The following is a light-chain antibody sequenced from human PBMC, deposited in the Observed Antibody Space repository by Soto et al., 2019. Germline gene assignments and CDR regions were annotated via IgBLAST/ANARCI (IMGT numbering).Light chain of an antibody. CDR2: DAS. CDR3: QQRNNWPPSIT. Sequence: EIVLTHSPGTLSLSPEERATLSCSASQSISSSYLGWYQQKPGQAPRLLIHDASSRATGIPARFSGSGAWADFPPTISSLEPEDFALYYWQQRNNWPPSITFGQGTRLEIK. V-gene: IGKV3D-20*02. J-gene: IGKJ5*01. CDR1: QSISSSY.